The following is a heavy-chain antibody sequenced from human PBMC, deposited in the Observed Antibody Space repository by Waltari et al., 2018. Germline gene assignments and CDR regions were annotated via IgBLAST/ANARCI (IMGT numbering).Heavy chain of an antibody. CDR1: GFTFSSYG. D-gene: IGHD6-13*01. V-gene: IGHV3-30*02. J-gene: IGHJ5*02. CDR2: IRYDGSNK. Sequence: QVQLVESGGGVVQPGGSLRLSCAASGFTFSSYGMHWVRQAPGKGLEWVAFIRYDGSNKYYADSVKGRFTISRDNSKNTLYLQMNSLRAEDTAVYYCAREEEQQLFLVGWFDPWGQGTLVTVSS. CDR3: AREEEQQLFLVGWFDP.